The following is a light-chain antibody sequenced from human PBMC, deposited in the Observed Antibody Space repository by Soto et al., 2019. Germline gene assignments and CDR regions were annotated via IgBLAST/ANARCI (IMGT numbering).Light chain of an antibody. CDR2: DAS. CDR3: LQRSNWPRT. J-gene: IGKJ2*01. CDR1: QSVSNN. Sequence: EIVLTQSPATLSLSPGERATLSCRASQSVSNNLAWYQQRPGQAPRLLIYDASSRATAIPDRFSGSGSGTDFILTISSLEPEDFAVYYCLQRSNWPRTFGQGTKLEIK. V-gene: IGKV3-11*01.